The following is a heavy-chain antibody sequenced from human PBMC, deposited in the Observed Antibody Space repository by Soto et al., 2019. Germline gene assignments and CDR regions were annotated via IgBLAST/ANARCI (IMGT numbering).Heavy chain of an antibody. CDR2: ISPSFGTA. CDR1: GSTFNTYI. Sequence: QVQLVQPGAEVKKPGSSVKVSCKASGSTFNTYIITWGRQSPGQGLKSVRGISPSFGTANYARKVRGRVTITADDSTTTVYMEVSSLRSEDTAVYFCATVETPGGGPPASPTPQAFVVWGQGTEVTVSS. D-gene: IGHD2-21*02. V-gene: IGHV1-69*01. CDR3: ATVETPGGGPPASPTPQAFVV. J-gene: IGHJ3*01.